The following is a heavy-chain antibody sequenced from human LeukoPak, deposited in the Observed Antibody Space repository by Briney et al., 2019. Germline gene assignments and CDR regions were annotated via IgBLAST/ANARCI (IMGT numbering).Heavy chain of an antibody. CDR1: GGSISSYY. V-gene: IGHV4-59*01. CDR2: IYYSGST. Sequence: SETLSLTCTVSGGSISSYYWSWIRQPPGKGLEWIGYIYYSGSTNYNPSLKSRVTISEDTSKNQFSLKLSSVTAADTAVYYCARDPLDGMDVWGQGTTVTVSS. J-gene: IGHJ6*02. CDR3: ARDPLDGMDV.